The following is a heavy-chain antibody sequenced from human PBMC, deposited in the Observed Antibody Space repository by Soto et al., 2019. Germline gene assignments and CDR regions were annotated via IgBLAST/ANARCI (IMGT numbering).Heavy chain of an antibody. V-gene: IGHV1-18*01. J-gene: IGHJ6*02. CDR1: GYTFTSYG. Sequence: ASVKVSCKASGYTFTSYGISWVRQAPGQGLEWMGWISAYNGITNYAQKLQGRVTMTTDTSTSTAYMELNSLRAEDTAVYYCARDPQKVYFYYYGMDVWGQGTTVTVSS. CDR3: ARDPQKVYFYYYGMDV. CDR2: ISAYNGIT.